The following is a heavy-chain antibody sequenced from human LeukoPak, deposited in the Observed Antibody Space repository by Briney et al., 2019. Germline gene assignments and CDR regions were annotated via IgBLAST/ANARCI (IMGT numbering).Heavy chain of an antibody. J-gene: IGHJ6*02. Sequence: GGSLRLSCAASGFTFSSYSMNWVRQAPGKGLEWVSYISSSSSTIYYADFVKGRFTISRDNAKNSLYLQMNSLRAEDTAVYYCARDHYYDSSGYSHYYYGMDVWGQGTTVTVSS. CDR3: ARDHYYDSSGYSHYYYGMDV. CDR1: GFTFSSYS. V-gene: IGHV3-48*04. D-gene: IGHD3-22*01. CDR2: ISSSSSTI.